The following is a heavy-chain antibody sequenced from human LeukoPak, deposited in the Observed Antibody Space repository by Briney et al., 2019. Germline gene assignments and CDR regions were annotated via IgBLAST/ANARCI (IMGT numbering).Heavy chain of an antibody. CDR1: GISFINYD. CDR2: IRSDGSKK. Sequence: GGSLRLSCAASGISFINYDMHWVRQAPGKGLEWVAFIRSDGSKKYYADSVKGRFTISRENSKNTLYLQLNSLRAEDTAVYYCAKDRNFGVVIYFDYWGQGTLVTVFS. V-gene: IGHV3-30*02. CDR3: AKDRNFGVVIYFDY. J-gene: IGHJ4*02. D-gene: IGHD3-3*01.